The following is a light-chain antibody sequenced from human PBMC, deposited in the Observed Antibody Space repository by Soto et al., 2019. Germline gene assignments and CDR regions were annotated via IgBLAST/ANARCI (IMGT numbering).Light chain of an antibody. Sequence: SYELTQPPSVSVAPGQTASIACGEDNIGSKSVNWFQQRPGQAPVVVVYDDTDRPTGIPERFSGSNSGNTATLTISRVEAGDEADYYCQVWDGRSFQGVFGPGTKVTVL. J-gene: IGLJ1*01. V-gene: IGLV3-21*02. CDR2: DDT. CDR1: NIGSKS. CDR3: QVWDGRSFQGV.